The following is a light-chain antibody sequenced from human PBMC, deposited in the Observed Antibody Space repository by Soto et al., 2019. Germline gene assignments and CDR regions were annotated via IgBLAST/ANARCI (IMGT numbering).Light chain of an antibody. Sequence: DIQMTQSPSTLSASVGDRVTITCRASQSISSWLAWYQQKPGKAPKLLIYDASSLQSGVPSRFSGSGSGTDFTLTINRLEPEDFAVYYCQQYVSSPPTFGQGTKVDIK. CDR2: DAS. CDR3: QQYVSSPPT. V-gene: IGKV1-5*01. CDR1: QSISSW. J-gene: IGKJ1*01.